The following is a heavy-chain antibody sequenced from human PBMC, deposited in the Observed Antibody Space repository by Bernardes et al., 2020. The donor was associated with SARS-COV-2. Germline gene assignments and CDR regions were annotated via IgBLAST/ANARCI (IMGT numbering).Heavy chain of an antibody. J-gene: IGHJ4*02. CDR3: ARDLASGRESEHILSD. CDR1: GGSIRNYY. CDR2: IYHTGYT. V-gene: IGHV4-59*01. D-gene: IGHD3-10*01. Sequence: SEPLSLTCTVSGGSIRNYYWSWIRQPPGKGLEWIGYIYHTGYTDYNPSLKSRVTISVDTSKNQFSLKLTSVTAADTAVYYCARDLASGRESEHILSDWGQGTLVTVSS.